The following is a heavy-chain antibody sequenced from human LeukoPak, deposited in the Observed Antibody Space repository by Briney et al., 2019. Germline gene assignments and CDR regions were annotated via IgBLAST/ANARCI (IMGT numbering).Heavy chain of an antibody. CDR2: INAGNGNT. V-gene: IGHV1-3*01. Sequence: VXQXPGXXLEWMGWINAGNGNTKYSQKFQGRVTITRDTSASTAYMELSSLRSEDTAVYYCARAAAGPFDYWGQGTLVTVSS. CDR3: ARAAAGPFDY. D-gene: IGHD6-13*01. J-gene: IGHJ4*02.